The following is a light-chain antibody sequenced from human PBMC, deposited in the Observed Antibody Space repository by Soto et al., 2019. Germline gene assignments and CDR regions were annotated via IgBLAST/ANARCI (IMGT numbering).Light chain of an antibody. CDR3: QQYDGSPPWT. V-gene: IGKV3-20*01. CDR1: QSVSSTS. Sequence: EIVLTQSPGTLSFSPGERATLSCSASQSVSSTSLAWYQQKPGQAPRLLIYGASNRATGIPDRFSGSGSGTDFTLTISRLEPEDFVVYYCQQYDGSPPWTFGLGTKVEFK. CDR2: GAS. J-gene: IGKJ1*01.